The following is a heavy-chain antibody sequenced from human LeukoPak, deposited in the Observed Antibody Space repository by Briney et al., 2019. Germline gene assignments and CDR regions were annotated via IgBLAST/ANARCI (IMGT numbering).Heavy chain of an antibody. CDR2: ISSSSNNI. CDR3: ATHSSGYYSIDY. D-gene: IGHD3-22*01. CDR1: GFTFSDYY. J-gene: IGHJ4*02. V-gene: IGHV3-11*01. Sequence: GGSLRLSCEASGFTFSDYYMTWIRQAPGKGLEWVSYISSSSNNIHYANSVRGRFTISRDKAKNSVYLQMSSLRAEDTAIYYCATHSSGYYSIDYWGQGTLVTVSS.